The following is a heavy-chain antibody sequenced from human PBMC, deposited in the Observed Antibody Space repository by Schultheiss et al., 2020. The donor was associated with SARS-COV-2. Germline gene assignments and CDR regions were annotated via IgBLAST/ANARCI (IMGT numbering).Heavy chain of an antibody. CDR2: ISYDGSNK. D-gene: IGHD3-22*01. J-gene: IGHJ4*02. CDR1: GFTFSSYG. CDR3: AKPLGYYYDSSGYSE. Sequence: GESLKISCAASGFTFSSYGMHWVRQAPVKGLEWVAVISYDGSNKYYADSVKGRFTISRDNSKNTLYLQMNSLRAEDTAVYYCAKPLGYYYDSSGYSEWGQGTLVTVSS. V-gene: IGHV3-30*18.